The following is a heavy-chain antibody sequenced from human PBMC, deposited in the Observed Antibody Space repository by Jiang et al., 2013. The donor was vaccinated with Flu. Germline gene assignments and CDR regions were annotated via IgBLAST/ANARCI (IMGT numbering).Heavy chain of an antibody. CDR1: GFTFSDYV. D-gene: IGHD2-2*01. J-gene: IGHJ4*02. CDR2: ISYDGSNT. CDR3: ARGRGGTSWDDFYFDG. Sequence: VQLLESGGGVVQPGRSLRLSCAASGFTFSDYVMHWVRQAPGKGLDWMTIISYDGSNTYYADSVKGRFTISRDNSKNTLYLQMNSLRADDTAVYYCARGRGGTSWDDFYFDGWGQGTLVTVSS. V-gene: IGHV3-30-3*01.